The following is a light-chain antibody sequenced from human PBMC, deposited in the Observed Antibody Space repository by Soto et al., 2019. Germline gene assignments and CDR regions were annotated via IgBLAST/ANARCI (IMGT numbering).Light chain of an antibody. V-gene: IGKV3-20*01. J-gene: IGKJ1*01. CDR3: QQYGSSPQT. Sequence: EMVLTQSPGTLSLSPGERATLSCRASQSVSSSYLAWYQQKPGQAPRLLIYGASSSATGIPDRFSGSGSGTDFTLTISRLEPEDFAVYYCQQYGSSPQTCGQGTEVELK. CDR2: GAS. CDR1: QSVSSSY.